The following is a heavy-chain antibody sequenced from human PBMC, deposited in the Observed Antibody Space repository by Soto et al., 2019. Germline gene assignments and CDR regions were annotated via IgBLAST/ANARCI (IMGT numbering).Heavy chain of an antibody. CDR1: GYSLTTYW. CDR2: IYLSDSDT. CDR3: ATTFDYNGYFDP. V-gene: IGHV5-51*01. J-gene: IGHJ5*02. Sequence: GESLKISCKTSGYSLTTYWFAWVRQMPGKGLEWMGIIYLSDSDTIYSPSAQGHFTISADKSIKTAYLQWSSRKASDTAIYYCATTFDYNGYFDPWGQGTQVTVSS. D-gene: IGHD4-4*01.